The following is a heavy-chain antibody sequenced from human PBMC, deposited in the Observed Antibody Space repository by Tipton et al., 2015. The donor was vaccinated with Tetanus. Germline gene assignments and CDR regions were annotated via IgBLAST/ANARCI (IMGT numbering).Heavy chain of an antibody. CDR1: GGSISSYY. V-gene: IGHV4-59*01. Sequence: TLSLTCTVSGGSISSYYWSWIRQPPGKGLEWIGYIYYSGSTNYNPSLKSRVTLSVDTSQKQFSLNLRSMTAADTAVYYCARGGPESRWYFDLWGRGTLVTVSS. J-gene: IGHJ2*01. CDR2: IYYSGST. CDR3: ARGGPESRWYFDL.